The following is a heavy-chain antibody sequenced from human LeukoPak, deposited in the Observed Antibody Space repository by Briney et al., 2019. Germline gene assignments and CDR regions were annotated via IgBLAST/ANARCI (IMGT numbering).Heavy chain of an antibody. D-gene: IGHD3-10*01. Sequence: KASETLSLTCTVSGDSFSTYYWSWIRQPAGKGLEWIGHIYTSGTTNYNPSLKSRVTMSIDTSKNQFSLKLSSITAADTAVYYCARSDGYGLVGIWGQGTMVTVSS. CDR2: IYTSGTT. V-gene: IGHV4-4*07. CDR1: GDSFSTYY. CDR3: ARSDGYGLVGI. J-gene: IGHJ3*02.